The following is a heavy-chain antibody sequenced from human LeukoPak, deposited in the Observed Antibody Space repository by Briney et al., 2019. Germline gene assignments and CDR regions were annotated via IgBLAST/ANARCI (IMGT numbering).Heavy chain of an antibody. CDR1: GITLNNYG. J-gene: IGHJ4*02. V-gene: IGHV3-23*01. D-gene: IGHD3-10*01. Sequence: GGSLRLSCAVSGITLNNYGMTWVRQATGKGLECVAGISDSGGSTKYADSVKGRFTISRDNPKNTIYLQMNSLRAEDTAVYYCAKDAVAPGSSGDYFDYWGQGTLVTVSS. CDR3: AKDAVAPGSSGDYFDY. CDR2: ISDSGGST.